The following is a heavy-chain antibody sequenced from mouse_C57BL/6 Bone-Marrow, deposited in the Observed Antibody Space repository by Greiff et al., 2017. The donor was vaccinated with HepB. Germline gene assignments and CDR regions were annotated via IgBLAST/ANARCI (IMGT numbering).Heavy chain of an antibody. CDR2: ISYDGSN. D-gene: IGHD4-1*01. CDR1: GYSITSGYY. V-gene: IGHV3-6*01. Sequence: DVKLVESGPGLVKPSQSLSLTCSVTGYSITSGYYWNWIRQFPGNKLEWMGYISYDGSNNYNPSLKNRISITRDTSKNQFFLKLNSVTTEDTATYYCAREELGGAMDYWGQGTSVTVSS. CDR3: AREELGGAMDY. J-gene: IGHJ4*01.